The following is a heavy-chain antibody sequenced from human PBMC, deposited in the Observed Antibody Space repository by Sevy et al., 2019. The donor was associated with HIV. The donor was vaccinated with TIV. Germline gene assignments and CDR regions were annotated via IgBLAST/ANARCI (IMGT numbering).Heavy chain of an antibody. CDR2: ISYDGSNK. V-gene: IGHV3-30-3*01. Sequence: GGSLRLSCAASGFTFSSYAMHWVRQAPGKGLEWVADISYDGSNKYYADSVKGRFTISRDNSKNTLYLQMNSLRAEDTAVYYCARGSSGGWRYFQHWGQGTLVTVSS. CDR1: GFTFSSYA. J-gene: IGHJ1*01. D-gene: IGHD6-19*01. CDR3: ARGSSGGWRYFQH.